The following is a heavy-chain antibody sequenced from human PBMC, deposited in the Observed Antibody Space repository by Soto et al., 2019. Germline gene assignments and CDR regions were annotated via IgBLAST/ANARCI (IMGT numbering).Heavy chain of an antibody. J-gene: IGHJ4*02. D-gene: IGHD1-1*01. Sequence: SETLSLTCTVSGGSISSYYWSWIRQPPGKGLEWIGYIYYSGSTNYNPSLKSRVTISVDTSKNQFSLKLSSVTAADTAVYYCARELVAGVLDYWGQGTLVTVSS. CDR1: GGSISSYY. CDR3: ARELVAGVLDY. CDR2: IYYSGST. V-gene: IGHV4-59*01.